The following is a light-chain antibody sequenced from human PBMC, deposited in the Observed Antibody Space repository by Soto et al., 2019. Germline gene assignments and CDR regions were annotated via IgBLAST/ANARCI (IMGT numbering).Light chain of an antibody. CDR1: QSVSSSY. CDR2: GAS. V-gene: IGKV3-20*01. Sequence: EMVLTQSPGTLSLSPGEIATLSCRASQSVSSSYLAWYQQKPGQAPRLLIYGASSTATGIPDRFSGSGSGTDFTLTISRLEPEDFAVYYCQQYGSSPYTFGQGTKLEIK. CDR3: QQYGSSPYT. J-gene: IGKJ2*01.